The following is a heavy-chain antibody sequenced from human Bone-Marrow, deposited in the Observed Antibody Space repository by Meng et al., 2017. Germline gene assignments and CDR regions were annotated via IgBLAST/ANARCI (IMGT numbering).Heavy chain of an antibody. D-gene: IGHD6-19*01. CDR1: GFSLSTSGVG. CDR3: AHTRIAVAGTGVYY. J-gene: IGHJ4*02. Sequence: QITLKESGPTLVKPTQTLTLTCTFSGFSLSTSGVGVGWIRQPPGKALEWLALIYWDDDKRYSPSLKSRLTTTKDTSKNQVVLTMTNMDPVDTATYYCAHTRIAVAGTGVYYWGQGTLVTVSS. CDR2: IYWDDDK. V-gene: IGHV2-5*02.